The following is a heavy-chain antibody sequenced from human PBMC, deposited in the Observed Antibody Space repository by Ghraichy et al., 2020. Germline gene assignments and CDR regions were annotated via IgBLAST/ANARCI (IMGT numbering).Heavy chain of an antibody. V-gene: IGHV3-23*01. CDR2: ISGSGDST. Sequence: GGSLRLSCEASGFTFSSYAMSWVRQTPGKGLEWVSGISGSGDSTYYADSVKGRFTISRDNSKNTLYLQMNSLRAEDTAVYYCAKGIAAGTTTISYFYNGLDVWGHGPTVTVS. CDR1: GFTFSSYA. D-gene: IGHD6-13*01. J-gene: IGHJ6*02. CDR3: AKGIAAGTTTISYFYNGLDV.